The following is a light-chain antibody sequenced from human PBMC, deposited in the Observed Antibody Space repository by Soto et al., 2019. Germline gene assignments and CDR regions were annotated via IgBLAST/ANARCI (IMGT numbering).Light chain of an antibody. V-gene: IGKV1-27*01. CDR2: AAS. Sequence: DIHMTQSPSSLSASVGDRVTITCRASQGFSNYLAWYQQKPGKVPKLLISAASTLQSGVPSRFSGSGSGTDFTLTISGLQPEDVATYYCQKYDIAPFTFGPGTKVDI. CDR3: QKYDIAPFT. CDR1: QGFSNY. J-gene: IGKJ3*01.